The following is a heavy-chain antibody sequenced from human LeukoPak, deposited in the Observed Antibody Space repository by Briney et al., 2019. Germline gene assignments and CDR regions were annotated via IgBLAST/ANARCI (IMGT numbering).Heavy chain of an antibody. CDR1: GFTFDDYS. V-gene: IGHV3-43*01. CDR3: AKDRGGVDY. J-gene: IGHJ4*02. D-gene: IGHD3-16*01. CDR2: ISWDGGST. Sequence: GGSLRLSCAASGFTFDDYSMHWVRQGPGKGLEWVSVISWDGGSTSYADSVKGQFTISRDNSKNSLYLQMNSLRSEDSALYYCAKDRGGVDYWGQGTLVTVSS.